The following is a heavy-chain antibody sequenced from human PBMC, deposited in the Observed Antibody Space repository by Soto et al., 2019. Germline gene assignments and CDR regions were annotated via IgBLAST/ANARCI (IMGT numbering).Heavy chain of an antibody. J-gene: IGHJ4*02. CDR2: IWYDGSNK. CDR1: GFTFSNYG. Sequence: GGSLRLSCETSGFTFSNYGMHWVRQAPGKGLEWVAVIWYDGSNKYYADSVKGRFTISRDNSKNTLYLQMNSPRAEDTAVYYCAKSPGMYYYDSSGYYHYDYWGQGTLVTVYS. CDR3: AKSPGMYYYDSSGYYHYDY. V-gene: IGHV3-33*06. D-gene: IGHD3-22*01.